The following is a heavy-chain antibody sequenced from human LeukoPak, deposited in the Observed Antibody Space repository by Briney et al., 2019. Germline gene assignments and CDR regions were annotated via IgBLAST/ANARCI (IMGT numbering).Heavy chain of an antibody. V-gene: IGHV4-59*01. CDR2: MYYTGTT. D-gene: IGHD6-19*01. Sequence: SETLSLTCTVSIGSISGFYWTWIRQPPGKGLEWLGYMYYTGTTNYNPSLRSRVTISIDKSKNPFSLNVSSVTSADTAVYYCARLAVTGKNYWGQGTLVTVSS. J-gene: IGHJ4*02. CDR1: IGSISGFY. CDR3: ARLAVTGKNY.